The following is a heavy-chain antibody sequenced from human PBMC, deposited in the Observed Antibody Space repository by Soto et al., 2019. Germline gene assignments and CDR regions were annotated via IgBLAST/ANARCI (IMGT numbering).Heavy chain of an antibody. CDR3: ARRIITIFGVVPFSWFDP. Sequence: SETLSLTCTVSGGSISSSSYYWGWIRQHPGKGLEWIGSIYYSGSTYYNPSLKSRVTISVDTSKNQFSLKLSSVTAADTAVYYCARRIITIFGVVPFSWFDPWGQGTLVTVSS. J-gene: IGHJ5*02. D-gene: IGHD3-3*01. CDR2: IYYSGST. CDR1: GGSISSSSYY. V-gene: IGHV4-39*01.